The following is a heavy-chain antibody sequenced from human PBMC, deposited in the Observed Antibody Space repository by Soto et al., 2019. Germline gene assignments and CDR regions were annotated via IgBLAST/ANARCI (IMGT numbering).Heavy chain of an antibody. CDR1: GFTFSGYI. V-gene: IGHV3-21*01. J-gene: IGHJ6*02. D-gene: IGHD6-13*01. CDR2: ISSSSSYT. Sequence: GGSLILSSTFYGFTFSGYIMSWVRQAPGKGLEWVSSISSSSSYTYYADSVKGRFTISRDNAKNSLYLQMNSLRAEDTAVYYCARGREYSSSWYGGYYYGMDVWGQGTKVTVSS. CDR3: ARGREYSSSWYGGYYYGMDV.